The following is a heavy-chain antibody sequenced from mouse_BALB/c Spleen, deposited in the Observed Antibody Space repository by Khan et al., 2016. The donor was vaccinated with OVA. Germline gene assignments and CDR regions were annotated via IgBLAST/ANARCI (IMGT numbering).Heavy chain of an antibody. CDR1: GYSITSGYG. Sequence: EVKLLESGPGLVKPSQSLSLTCTVTGYSITSGYGWNWIRQFPGNKLEWMGYISYSGSTYYNPSLKSRISITRDQSKNQFFLQFNSVTNEDTATCYWARTARIKYWGQGTTLTVSS. J-gene: IGHJ2*01. CDR3: ARTARIKY. D-gene: IGHD1-2*01. CDR2: ISYSGST. V-gene: IGHV3-2*02.